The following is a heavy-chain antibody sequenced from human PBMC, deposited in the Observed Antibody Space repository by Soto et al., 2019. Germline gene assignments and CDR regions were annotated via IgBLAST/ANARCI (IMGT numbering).Heavy chain of an antibody. D-gene: IGHD3-22*01. CDR2: VSGPGGST. J-gene: IGHJ4*02. V-gene: IGHV3-23*01. CDR3: VKDRSGHFRHFDS. Sequence: GGSLILSCAASGFSFFNFAMSWVRQRPGKGLEWVSAVSGPGGSTYYADSVKGRFTISRDNSRHSLYLEMNSLRVEDTAVYYWVKDRSGHFRHFDSWGQGTRVTVS. CDR1: GFSFFNFA.